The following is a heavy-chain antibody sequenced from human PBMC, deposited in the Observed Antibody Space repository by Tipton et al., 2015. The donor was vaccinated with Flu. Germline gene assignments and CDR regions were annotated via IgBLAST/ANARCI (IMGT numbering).Heavy chain of an antibody. Sequence: QMQLVQSGAEVKKPGSSVKVSCKASGGTFSSYAVTWVRQAPGQGLEWMGGIIPIFGTANYAQKFQGRVTITADESTSTAYMELSSLRSDDTAVYYCARDQIVVVAATHYYYYGMDVWGQGTTVTVSS. CDR3: ARDQIVVVAATHYYYYGMDV. V-gene: IGHV1-69*01. J-gene: IGHJ6*02. CDR1: GGTFSSYA. CDR2: IIPIFGTA. D-gene: IGHD2-15*01.